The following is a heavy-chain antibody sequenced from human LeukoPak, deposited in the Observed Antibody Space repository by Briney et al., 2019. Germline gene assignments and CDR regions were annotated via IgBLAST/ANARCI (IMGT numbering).Heavy chain of an antibody. Sequence: PSETLSLTCAVYGGSFSGYYWSWIRQPPGKGLEWVGRIKSKTDGGTADYAAPVKGRFTISRDDSKNTLYLQMNSLKTEDTAVYYCEGTEGITIFGVALPDPRGDYWGQGTRVTVSS. J-gene: IGHJ4*02. CDR2: IKSKTDGGTA. CDR1: GGSFSGYY. V-gene: IGHV3-15*01. CDR3: EGTEGITIFGVALPDPRGDY. D-gene: IGHD3-3*01.